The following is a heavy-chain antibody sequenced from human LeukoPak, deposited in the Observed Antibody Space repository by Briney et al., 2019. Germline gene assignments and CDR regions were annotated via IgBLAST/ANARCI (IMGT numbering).Heavy chain of an antibody. CDR3: ARDYYYDSSGYLPYY. CDR1: GFTFSSHW. V-gene: IGHV3-7*01. CDR2: IKQDGSEK. Sequence: GGSLRLSCAASGFTFSSHWMSWVRQAPGKGLEWVANIKQDGSEKYYVDSVKGRFTISRDNAKNSLYLQMNSLRAEDTAVYYCARDYYYDSSGYLPYYWGQGTLVTVSS. J-gene: IGHJ4*02. D-gene: IGHD3-22*01.